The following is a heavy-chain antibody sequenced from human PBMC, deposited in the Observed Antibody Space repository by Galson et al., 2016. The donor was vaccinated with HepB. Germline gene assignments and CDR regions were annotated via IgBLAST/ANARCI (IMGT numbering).Heavy chain of an antibody. D-gene: IGHD1-26*01. J-gene: IGHJ4*02. CDR1: GFTVSRNY. CDR3: ASHGGSPPGILGPTEGLDY. CDR2: IYGGGST. Sequence: SLRLSCAASGFTVSRNYMTWVRLAPGKGLESVSVIYGGGSTYYADSVKGRFIISRDSSKNTLYLELNSLRVEDTAVYYCASHGGSPPGILGPTEGLDYWGLGTLVTVSS. V-gene: IGHV3-53*01.